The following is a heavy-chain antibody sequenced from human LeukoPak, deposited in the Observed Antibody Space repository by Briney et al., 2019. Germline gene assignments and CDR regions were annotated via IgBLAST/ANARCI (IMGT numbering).Heavy chain of an antibody. V-gene: IGHV3-64D*06. CDR1: GFTFSSTW. CDR2: ISSNGGST. D-gene: IGHD4-17*01. CDR3: VKDRYLHDYGEYFDY. Sequence: TGGSLRLSCAASGFTFSSTWMHWVRQAPGKGLEYVSAISSNGGSTYYADSVKGRFTISRDNSKNTLYLQMSSLRAEDTAVYYCVKDRYLHDYGEYFDYWGQGTLVTVSS. J-gene: IGHJ4*02.